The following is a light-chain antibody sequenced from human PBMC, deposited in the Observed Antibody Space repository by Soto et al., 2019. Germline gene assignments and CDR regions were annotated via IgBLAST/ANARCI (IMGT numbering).Light chain of an antibody. V-gene: IGKV3D-15*01. CDR3: QQYNNWPPFT. CDR1: QSVSSN. J-gene: IGKJ5*01. CDR2: GAS. Sequence: EIVMTQAPATLSVSPGERATLSCRASQSVSSNLAWYQQKPGQAPRLLIYGASTRATGIPARFSGSGSVTEFTLTISSLQSEEFAVYYWQQYNNWPPFTFGQGTRLEIK.